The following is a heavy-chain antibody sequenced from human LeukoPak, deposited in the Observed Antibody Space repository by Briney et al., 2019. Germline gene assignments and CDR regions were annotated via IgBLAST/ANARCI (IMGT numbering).Heavy chain of an antibody. CDR2: ISVTGGTT. CDR3: ARGYYYDSSAYPGDY. J-gene: IGHJ4*02. D-gene: IGHD3-22*01. V-gene: IGHV3-23*01. CDR1: GFAFSRYD. Sequence: QPGGSLRLSCAASGFAFSRYDMSWVRQAPGKGLEWVSTISVTGGTTFYAESVKGRFTISRDNAKNSLYLQMNSLRAEDTALYYCARGYYYDSSAYPGDYWGQGTLVTVSS.